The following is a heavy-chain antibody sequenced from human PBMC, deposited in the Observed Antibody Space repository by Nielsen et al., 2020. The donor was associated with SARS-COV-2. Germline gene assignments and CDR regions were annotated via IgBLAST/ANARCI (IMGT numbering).Heavy chain of an antibody. D-gene: IGHD3-10*01. V-gene: IGHV3-33*08. J-gene: IGHJ4*02. CDR3: ARDGSYYFDY. CDR2: IWYDGSNK. CDR1: GFTFSSYA. Sequence: GESLKISCAASGFTFSSYAMHWVRQAPGKGLEWVAVIWYDGSNKYYADSVKGRFTISRDNSKNTLYLQMNSLRAEDTAVYYCARDGSYYFDYWGQGTLVTVSS.